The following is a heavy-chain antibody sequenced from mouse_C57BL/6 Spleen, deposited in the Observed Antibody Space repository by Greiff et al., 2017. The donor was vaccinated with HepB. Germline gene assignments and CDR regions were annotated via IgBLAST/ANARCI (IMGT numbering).Heavy chain of an antibody. CDR2: IYPRCGNT. CDR1: GYTFTSYG. CDR3: ARGGLPDYFDY. Sequence: QVQLQQSGAELARPGASVKLSCKASGYTFTSYGISWVKQRTGQGLEWIGEIYPRCGNTYYNEKFKGKATLTADKSSSTAYMELRSLTSEDSAVYFCARGGLPDYFDYWGQGTTLTVSS. V-gene: IGHV1-81*01. D-gene: IGHD6-1*01. J-gene: IGHJ2*01.